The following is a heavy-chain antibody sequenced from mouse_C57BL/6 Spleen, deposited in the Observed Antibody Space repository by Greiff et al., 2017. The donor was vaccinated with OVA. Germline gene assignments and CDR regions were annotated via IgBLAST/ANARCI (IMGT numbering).Heavy chain of an antibody. CDR1: GYTFTDYY. V-gene: IGHV1-26*01. D-gene: IGHD2-1*01. J-gene: IGHJ3*01. CDR3: ARPYGNYLAY. CDR2: INPNNGGT. Sequence: VQLQQSGPELVKPGASVKISCKASGYTFTDYYMNWVKQSHGKSLEWIGDINPNNGGTSYNQKFKGKATLTVDKYSSTAYMERRSLTSEDSAVYYCARPYGNYLAYWGQGTLVTVSA.